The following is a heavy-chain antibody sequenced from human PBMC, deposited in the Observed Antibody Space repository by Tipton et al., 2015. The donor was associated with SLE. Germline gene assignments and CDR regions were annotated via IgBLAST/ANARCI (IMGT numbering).Heavy chain of an antibody. CDR1: GGSFSGYY. CDR3: ARLAHYNSNWYLGV. D-gene: IGHD3-22*01. V-gene: IGHV4-34*01. CDR2: INHSGST. Sequence: TLSLTCVVYGGSFSGYYCSWIRQPPGKGLEWIGEINHSGSTNYNPSLKSRVTISVDTSKDQFSLKLRSVSAADTAVYYCARLAHYNSNWYLGVGGQGSLVTVSS. J-gene: IGHJ4*02.